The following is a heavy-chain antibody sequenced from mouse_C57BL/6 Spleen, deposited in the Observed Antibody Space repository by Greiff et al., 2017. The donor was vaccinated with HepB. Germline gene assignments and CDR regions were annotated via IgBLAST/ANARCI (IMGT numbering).Heavy chain of an antibody. Sequence: EVNVVESGGGLVKPGGSLKLSCAASGFTFSSYAMSWVRQTPEKRLEWVATISDGGSYTYYPDNVKGRFTISRDNAKNNLYLQMSHLKSEDTAMYYCAAGSSYAYWGQGTLVAVSA. CDR2: ISDGGSYT. J-gene: IGHJ3*01. CDR3: AAGSSYAY. D-gene: IGHD1-1*01. V-gene: IGHV5-4*03. CDR1: GFTFSSYA.